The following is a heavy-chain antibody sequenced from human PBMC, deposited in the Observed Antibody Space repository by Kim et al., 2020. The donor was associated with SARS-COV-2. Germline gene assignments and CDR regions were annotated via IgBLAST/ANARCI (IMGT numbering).Heavy chain of an antibody. D-gene: IGHD1-26*01. CDR2: INEDGSEK. CDR1: GFIFTNSW. J-gene: IGHJ4*02. CDR3: AKDAGDAYYYS. Sequence: GGSLRLSCAVSGFIFTNSWMTWVRQAPGKGLEWVASINEDGSEKYYVGSLKGRFTISRDNAKNSLYLQMNSLRVEDTAVYYCAKDAGDAYYYSWGLGTLVTVSS. V-gene: IGHV3-7*03.